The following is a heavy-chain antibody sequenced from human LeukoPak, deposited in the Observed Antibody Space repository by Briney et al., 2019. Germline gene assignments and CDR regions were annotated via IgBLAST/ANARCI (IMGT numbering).Heavy chain of an antibody. Sequence: PSETLSLTCAVYGGSFSGYYWSWIRQPPGKGLEWIGEINHSGSTNYNPSLKSRVTISVDTSKNQFSLKLSSVTAADTAVYYCASLYYDILTGYTYWGQGTLVTVSS. D-gene: IGHD3-9*01. CDR3: ASLYYDILTGYTY. J-gene: IGHJ4*02. CDR2: INHSGST. CDR1: GGSFSGYY. V-gene: IGHV4-34*01.